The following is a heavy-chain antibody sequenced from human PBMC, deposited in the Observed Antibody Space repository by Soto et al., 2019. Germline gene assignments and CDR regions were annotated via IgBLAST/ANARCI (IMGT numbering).Heavy chain of an antibody. J-gene: IGHJ4*02. D-gene: IGHD5-18*01. V-gene: IGHV3-30-3*01. Sequence: GGSLRLSCAASGFTLSSYAMHWVRQAPGKGLEWVAVISYDGSNKYYADSAKGRFTISRDNSKNTLYLQMNSLRAEDTAVYYCARGDTAMVTHWSLDYWGQGTLVTVSS. CDR3: ARGDTAMVTHWSLDY. CDR2: ISYDGSNK. CDR1: GFTLSSYA.